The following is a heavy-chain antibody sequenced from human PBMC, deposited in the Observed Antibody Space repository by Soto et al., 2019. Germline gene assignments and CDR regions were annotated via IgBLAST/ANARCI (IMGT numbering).Heavy chain of an antibody. V-gene: IGHV3-23*01. CDR3: AKSPGMYYYDSSGHYHYDY. D-gene: IGHD3-22*01. Sequence: ASGFTFSSYAMSWVRQAPGKGLEWVSAISGSGVSTYYADSVKGRFTISRDNSKNTLYLQMNSLRAEDTAVYYCAKSPGMYYYDSSGHYHYDYWGQGTLVTVSS. J-gene: IGHJ4*02. CDR2: ISGSGVST. CDR1: GFTFSSYA.